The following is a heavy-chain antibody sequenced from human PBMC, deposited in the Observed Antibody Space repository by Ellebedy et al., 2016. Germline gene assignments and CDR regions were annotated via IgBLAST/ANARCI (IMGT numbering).Heavy chain of an antibody. CDR2: IKQDGSEK. Sequence: GESLKISCAASGFTFSSYWMSWVRQAPGKGLEWVANIKQDGSEKYYVDSVKGRFTISRDNAKNSLYLQMNSLRAEDTAVYYCAREKVGASHFDYWGQGTLVTVFS. D-gene: IGHD1-26*01. J-gene: IGHJ4*02. V-gene: IGHV3-7*01. CDR1: GFTFSSYW. CDR3: AREKVGASHFDY.